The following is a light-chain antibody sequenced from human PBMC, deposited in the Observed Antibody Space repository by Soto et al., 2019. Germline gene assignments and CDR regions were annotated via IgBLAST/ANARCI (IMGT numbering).Light chain of an antibody. V-gene: IGKV3-20*01. J-gene: IGKJ1*01. CDR1: QSVSSNY. CDR2: GAS. Sequence: EIVLMQFPAILSISQGERATLSCRASQSVSSNYLAWYQQEPGQAPRLLIYGASTRATGIPDRFSGSGSGTDFTLTISRLEPEDFAVYYCQQYANSPPTFGQGTKV. CDR3: QQYANSPPT.